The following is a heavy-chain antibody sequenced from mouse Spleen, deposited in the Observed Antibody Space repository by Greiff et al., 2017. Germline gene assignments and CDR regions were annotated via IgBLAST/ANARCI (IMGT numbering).Heavy chain of an antibody. CDR3: ARFSTGTLGFDY. Sequence: QVQLQQPGAELVKPGASVKMSCKASGYTFTSYWITWVKQRPGQGLEWIGDIYPGSGSTNYNEKFKSKATLTVDTSSSTAYMQLSSLTSEDSAVYYCARFSTGTLGFDYWGQGTTLTVSS. V-gene: IGHV1-55*01. J-gene: IGHJ2*01. D-gene: IGHD4-1*02. CDR1: GYTFTSYW. CDR2: IYPGSGST.